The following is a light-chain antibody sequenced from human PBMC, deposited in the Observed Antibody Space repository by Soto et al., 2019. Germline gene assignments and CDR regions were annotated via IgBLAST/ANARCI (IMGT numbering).Light chain of an antibody. CDR1: SSDVGGYNY. CDR3: SSYTSSSTYV. V-gene: IGLV2-14*01. J-gene: IGLJ1*01. Sequence: QSVLTQPASVSGSHGQSIAISCTGTSSDVGGYNYVSWYQQHPGKAPKLMVYDVSNRPSGVSNRFSGSKSGNTASLTISGLQAEDEADYYCSSYTSSSTYVFGTGTKVTVL. CDR2: DVS.